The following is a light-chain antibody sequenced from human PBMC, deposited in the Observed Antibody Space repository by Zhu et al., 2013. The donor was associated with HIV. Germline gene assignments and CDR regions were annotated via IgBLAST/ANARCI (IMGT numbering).Light chain of an antibody. CDR1: HSNIGSNT. Sequence: QSLLTQPPSASGTPGQRVTISCSGSHSNIGSNTVNWYQQLPGAAPRLLIYSNNQRPSGVPDRFSGSKSGTSASLAISGLQSEDEADYYCISYTTSSTLVFGGGTKLTVL. J-gene: IGLJ3*02. CDR3: ISYTTSSTLV. CDR2: SNN. V-gene: IGLV1-44*01.